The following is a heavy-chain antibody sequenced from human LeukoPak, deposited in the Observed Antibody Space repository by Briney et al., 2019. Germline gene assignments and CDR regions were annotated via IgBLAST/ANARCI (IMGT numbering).Heavy chain of an antibody. V-gene: IGHV4-59*12. CDR2: IYYSGST. Sequence: PSETLSLTCTVSGGSISSYYWSWIRQPPGKGLEWIGYIYYSGSTNYNPSLKSRVTISVDTSKNQFSLKLSSVTAADTAVYYCARDLWGSGNWFDPWGQGTLVTVSS. D-gene: IGHD3-16*01. J-gene: IGHJ5*02. CDR3: ARDLWGSGNWFDP. CDR1: GGSISSYY.